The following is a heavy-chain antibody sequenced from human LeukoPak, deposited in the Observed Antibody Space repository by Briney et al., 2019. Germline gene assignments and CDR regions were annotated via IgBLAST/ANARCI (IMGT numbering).Heavy chain of an antibody. CDR2: VYYSGSA. Sequence: SETLSLTCTVSGASISSSYWDWIRQPPGKGLEWIGYVYYSGSANYNASLKSRVSMSTDTSNNQFSLKLNSVTAADTAVYYCARDGGGSLHGMDVWGQGTTVTVSS. CDR1: GASISSSY. J-gene: IGHJ6*02. V-gene: IGHV4-59*12. D-gene: IGHD2-15*01. CDR3: ARDGGGSLHGMDV.